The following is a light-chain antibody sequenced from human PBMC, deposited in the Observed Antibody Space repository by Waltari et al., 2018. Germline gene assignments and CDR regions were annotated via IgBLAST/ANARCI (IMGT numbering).Light chain of an antibody. CDR3: SSYGGSSTLV. V-gene: IGLV2-8*01. J-gene: IGLJ2*01. CDR1: STDPDAYHF. Sequence: QSALTQPPSASGSPGQSVTLSCTGTSTDPDAYHFVAWYQQQPGKAPQLIIHEVTKRATGVPDRFSGSRSATTASLTVSGLQYEDEGDYYCSSYGGSSTLVFGGGTKLTVL. CDR2: EVT.